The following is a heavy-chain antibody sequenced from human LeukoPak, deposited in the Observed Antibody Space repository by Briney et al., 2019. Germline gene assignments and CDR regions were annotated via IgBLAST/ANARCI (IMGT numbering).Heavy chain of an antibody. CDR3: ARVRGYCSGGSCYGYYLDY. D-gene: IGHD2-15*01. CDR2: ISSSSSYI. J-gene: IGHJ4*02. Sequence: GSLRLSCAASGFTFSSYSMNWVRQAPGKGLEWVSSISSSSSYIYYADSVKGRFTISRDNAKNSLYLQMNSLRAEDTAVYYCARVRGYCSGGSCYGYYLDYWGQGTLVTVSS. CDR1: GFTFSSYS. V-gene: IGHV3-21*04.